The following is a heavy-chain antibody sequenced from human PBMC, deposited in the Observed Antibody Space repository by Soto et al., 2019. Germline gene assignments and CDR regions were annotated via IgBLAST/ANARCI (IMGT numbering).Heavy chain of an antibody. J-gene: IGHJ2*01. D-gene: IGHD4-17*01. CDR1: GFTFSNAW. Sequence: GGSLRLSCAASGFTFSNAWMSWVRQAPGKGLEWVGHIKSKTDGGTTDYAAPVKGRFTISRDDSKNTLYLQMNSLKTEDTAVYYCTTSYGGNWYFDLWGRGTLVTVSS. V-gene: IGHV3-15*01. CDR3: TTSYGGNWYFDL. CDR2: IKSKTDGGTT.